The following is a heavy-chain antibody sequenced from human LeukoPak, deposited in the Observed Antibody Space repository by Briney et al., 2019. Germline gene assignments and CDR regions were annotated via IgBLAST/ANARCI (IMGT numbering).Heavy chain of an antibody. Sequence: SETLSLTCTVSGSSISSYYWSWIRQPPGKGLEWIGYIYYSGSTNYNPSLKSRVTISVDTSKNQFSLNMSSVTAADTAVYYCASLTRGCSGGSCYPYFDYWGQGTLVTVSS. J-gene: IGHJ4*02. V-gene: IGHV4-59*01. CDR3: ASLTRGCSGGSCYPYFDY. D-gene: IGHD2-15*01. CDR2: IYYSGST. CDR1: GSSISSYY.